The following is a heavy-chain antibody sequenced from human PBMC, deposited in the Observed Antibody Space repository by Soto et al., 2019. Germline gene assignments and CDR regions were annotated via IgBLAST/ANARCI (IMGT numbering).Heavy chain of an antibody. CDR1: GGSISSGGYY. CDR2: IYYSGST. Sequence: QVQLQESGPGLVKPSQTLSLTCTVSGGSISSGGYYWSWIRQHPGKGLEWIGYIYYSGSTYYNPSLKSLVTISVDTSKNQFSRKLSSVTAADTAVYYCARVSGDVSSSWYPRPPHFDYWGQGTLVTVSS. V-gene: IGHV4-31*01. J-gene: IGHJ4*02. CDR3: ARVSGDVSSSWYPRPPHFDY. D-gene: IGHD6-13*01.